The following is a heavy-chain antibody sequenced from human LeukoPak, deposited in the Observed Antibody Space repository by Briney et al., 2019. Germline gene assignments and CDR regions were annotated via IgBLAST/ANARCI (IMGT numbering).Heavy chain of an antibody. D-gene: IGHD2-2*01. V-gene: IGHV1-69*01. J-gene: IGHJ5*02. CDR1: GGTFSSYA. Sequence: SVKVSCKASGGTFSSYAISWVRQAPGQGLEWMGGIIPIFGTANYAQKFQGRVTITADESTSTAYMELSSLRSEDTAVYYCARVGGYCSSTSCRNWFDPWGQGTLDTVSS. CDR3: ARVGGYCSSTSCRNWFDP. CDR2: IIPIFGTA.